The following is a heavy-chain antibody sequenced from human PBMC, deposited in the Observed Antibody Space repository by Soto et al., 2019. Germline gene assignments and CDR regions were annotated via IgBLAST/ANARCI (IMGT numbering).Heavy chain of an antibody. Sequence: QITLKESGPTLVKPTQTLTLTCTFSGFSLSTSGVGVGWIRQPPGKALEWLALIYWDDDKRYSPSLKSRLTITKDTSKNQVVLTITTMDPVDTATYYCAHRRGDYYDSSADNWFDPWGQGTLVTVSS. J-gene: IGHJ5*02. V-gene: IGHV2-5*02. CDR2: IYWDDDK. CDR3: AHRRGDYYDSSADNWFDP. D-gene: IGHD3-22*01. CDR1: GFSLSTSGVG.